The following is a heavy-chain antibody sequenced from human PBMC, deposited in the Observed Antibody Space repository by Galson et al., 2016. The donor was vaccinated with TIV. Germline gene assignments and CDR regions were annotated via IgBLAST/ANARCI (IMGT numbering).Heavy chain of an antibody. J-gene: IGHJ4*02. CDR2: IYPSGAS. CDR3: ATSTMPNLGDY. CDR1: GLLVSDSY. Sequence: LRLSCAASGLLVSDSYMSWVRQPPGEGLEWVSIIYPSGASYYPESTESVKGRFTISRDNSKNTVFLQINSLRVEDTAVYYCATSTMPNLGDYWGQGTPVTVST. V-gene: IGHV3-53*05. D-gene: IGHD7-27*01.